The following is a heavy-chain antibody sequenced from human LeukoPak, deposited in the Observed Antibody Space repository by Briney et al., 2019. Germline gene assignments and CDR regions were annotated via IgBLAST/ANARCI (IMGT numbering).Heavy chain of an antibody. CDR1: GFTFSNYW. CDR2: MNEGGSET. D-gene: IGHD2-15*01. J-gene: IGHJ4*02. Sequence: GGSLRLSCAASGFTFSNYWMSWVRQAPGKGLEWVANMNEGGSETYYVDSVKGRFTISRDNAKNSLYLQMNSLRAEDTAVYYCHVVVVDYFDYWGQGTLVTVSS. CDR3: HVVVVDYFDY. V-gene: IGHV3-7*01.